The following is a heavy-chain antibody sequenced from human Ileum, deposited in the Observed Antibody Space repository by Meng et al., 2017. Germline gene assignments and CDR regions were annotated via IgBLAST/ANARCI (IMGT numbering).Heavy chain of an antibody. Sequence: EVQLVESGGGLVKPGGSLRLSCVASGFSFSNAWLSWVRQVPGKGLEWVGRIESETRGLTTYYAAPVKGRFSISRDDSKNALYLQMNSLKTEDSAIYYCTTEGLRCHNNWVQGTLVTVSS. J-gene: IGHJ4*02. CDR3: TTEGLRCHNN. CDR1: GFSFSNAW. CDR2: IESETRGLTT. V-gene: IGHV3-15*04. D-gene: IGHD4-17*01.